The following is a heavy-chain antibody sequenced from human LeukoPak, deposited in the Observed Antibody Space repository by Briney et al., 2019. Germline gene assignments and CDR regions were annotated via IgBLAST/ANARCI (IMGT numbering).Heavy chain of an antibody. J-gene: IGHJ4*02. Sequence: GGALKLSCAASGFNFSSYEMNLVRQAPGKGLGLVSYISSSGSTIYYAASVKGRFTISRDNAKNSLYLQMNSLRAEDTAVYYCARDPYYGDYVVWGQGTLVTVSS. CDR2: ISSSGSTI. CDR3: ARDPYYGDYVV. D-gene: IGHD4-17*01. CDR1: GFNFSSYE. V-gene: IGHV3-48*03.